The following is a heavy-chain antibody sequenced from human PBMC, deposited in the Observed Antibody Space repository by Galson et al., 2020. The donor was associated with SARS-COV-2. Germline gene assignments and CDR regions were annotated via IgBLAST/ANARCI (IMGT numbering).Heavy chain of an antibody. D-gene: IGHD6-19*01. CDR1: GYTFTYYY. V-gene: IGHV1-46*01. CDR3: ARGTTVAGTANFDY. J-gene: IGHJ4*02. Sequence: GESLKISCKASGYTFTYYYMHWVRQAPGQGLEWMGIINPSGGVSTYAQKFQGRVSMTRDTSTGIFYMELSSLRSEDTAIYYCARGTTVAGTANFDYWGQGTRVTVSS. CDR2: INPSGGVS.